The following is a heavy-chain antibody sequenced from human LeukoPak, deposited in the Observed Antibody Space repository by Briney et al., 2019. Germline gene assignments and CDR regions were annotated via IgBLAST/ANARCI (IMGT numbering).Heavy chain of an antibody. V-gene: IGHV1-2*04. CDR3: ARAYGSGSYYTDY. D-gene: IGHD3-10*01. CDR2: INPNSGGT. J-gene: IGHJ4*02. Sequence: ASVKVSCKASGYTFTGYYMRWVRQAPGQGLEWMGWINPNSGGTNYAQKFQGWVTMTRDTSISTAYMELSRLRSDDTAVYYCARAYGSGSYYTDYWGQGTLVTVSS. CDR1: GYTFTGYY.